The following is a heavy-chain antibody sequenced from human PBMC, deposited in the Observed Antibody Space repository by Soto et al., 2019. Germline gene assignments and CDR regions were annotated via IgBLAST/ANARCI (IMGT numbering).Heavy chain of an antibody. Sequence: AGSLGLSSAASGVTFNSSAVHGLRQAPGKGLEWVAVISYDGSNKYYADSVKGRFTISRDNSKNTLYLQMNSLRAEDTAVYYCASVFARGYSGYDSFYYYYGMDVLGQGTTVTVSS. J-gene: IGHJ6*02. CDR2: ISYDGSNK. D-gene: IGHD5-12*01. CDR3: ASVFARGYSGYDSFYYYYGMDV. CDR1: GVTFNSSA. V-gene: IGHV3-30-3*01.